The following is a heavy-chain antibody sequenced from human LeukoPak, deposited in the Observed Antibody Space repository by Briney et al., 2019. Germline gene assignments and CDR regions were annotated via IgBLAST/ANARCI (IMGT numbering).Heavy chain of an antibody. V-gene: IGHV1-18*01. D-gene: IGHD3-22*01. CDR3: AREYYDYYEGFDY. CDR1: GYTFTSYD. Sequence: ASVKVSCKASGYTFTSYDISWLRQAPGRGLEWMGRISAYNGNTNYAQKLQGRVTMTTDTSTRTAYMELRSLRSDDTAVYFCAREYYDYYEGFDYWGQGTLVTVSS. J-gene: IGHJ4*02. CDR2: ISAYNGNT.